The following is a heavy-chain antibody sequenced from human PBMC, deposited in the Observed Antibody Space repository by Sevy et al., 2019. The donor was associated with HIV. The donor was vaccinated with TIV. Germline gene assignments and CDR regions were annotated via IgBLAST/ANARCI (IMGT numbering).Heavy chain of an antibody. CDR1: GFTFSNYF. Sequence: GGSLRLSCAASGFTFSNYFMNWVRQAPGKGLEWVSYISSGSSYIFYADSLKGRFTISRDNAKNSLYLHMNSLRAEDTAVYYCARGDYYGSLYYFDYWGPGTLVTVS. J-gene: IGHJ4*02. CDR3: ARGDYYGSLYYFDY. CDR2: ISSGSSYI. V-gene: IGHV3-21*01. D-gene: IGHD3-10*01.